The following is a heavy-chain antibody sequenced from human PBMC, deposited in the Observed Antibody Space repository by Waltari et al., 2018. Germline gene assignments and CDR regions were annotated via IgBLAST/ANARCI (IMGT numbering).Heavy chain of an antibody. D-gene: IGHD3-22*01. Sequence: QVQLVQSGAEVKKPGSSVTVSCKASGGSFASYGISWVRQAPGQGLEWMGGIIPTLGTTNYAQKFQGRVTINADKSTSTAYMHLTSLRSEDAAVYYCAGGYYESSGFSFYYFYHMDVWGKGTTVTVSS. CDR3: AGGYYESSGFSFYYFYHMDV. CDR1: GGSFASYG. J-gene: IGHJ6*03. CDR2: IIPTLGTT. V-gene: IGHV1-69*14.